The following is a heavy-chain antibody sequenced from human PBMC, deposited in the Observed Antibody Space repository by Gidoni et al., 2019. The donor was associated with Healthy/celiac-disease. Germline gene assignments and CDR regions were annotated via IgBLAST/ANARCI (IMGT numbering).Heavy chain of an antibody. CDR2: IYSGGST. Sequence: EVQLVESGGGLIQPGGSLRLSCAASGFTVSSNYMSWVRQAPGKGLEWVSVIYSGGSTYYADSVKGRCTIYRDNSKNTLYLQMNSLRAEDTAVYYCARPSVDTAMVTNSGWYFDLWGRGTLVTVSS. D-gene: IGHD5-18*01. CDR3: ARPSVDTAMVTNSGWYFDL. V-gene: IGHV3-53*01. CDR1: GFTVSSNY. J-gene: IGHJ2*01.